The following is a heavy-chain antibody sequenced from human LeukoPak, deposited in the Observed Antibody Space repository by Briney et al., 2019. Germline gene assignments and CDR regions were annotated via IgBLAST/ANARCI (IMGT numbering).Heavy chain of an antibody. CDR2: ISAYNGNT. J-gene: IGHJ4*02. V-gene: IGHV1-18*01. CDR1: GYTFTSYG. CDR3: ARATLPAGFQPFDY. Sequence: ASVKVSCKASGYTFTSYGISWVRQAPGQGLEWMGWISAYNGNTNYAQKLQGRVTMTTDTSTSTAYMELRSLRSDDTAVYYCARATLPAGFQPFDYWGQGTLVTVSS.